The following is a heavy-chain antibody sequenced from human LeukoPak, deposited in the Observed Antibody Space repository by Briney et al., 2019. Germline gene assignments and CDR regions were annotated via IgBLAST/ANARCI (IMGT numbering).Heavy chain of an antibody. CDR3: ARLNYFGAFFDY. CDR1: GGSISNYY. V-gene: IGHV4-59*01. D-gene: IGHD3-10*01. CDR2: IYYSGSG. Sequence: PSETLSLTCSVSGGSISNYYWTWIRQPPGKGLERIGYIYYSGSGNYNPSLKSRVTISVDTSKNHFSLNLSSVTAADTAVYYCARLNYFGAFFDYWGQGTLVTVSS. J-gene: IGHJ4*02.